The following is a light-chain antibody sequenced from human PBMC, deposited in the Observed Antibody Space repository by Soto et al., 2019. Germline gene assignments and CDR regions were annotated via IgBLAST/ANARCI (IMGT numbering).Light chain of an antibody. J-gene: IGKJ1*01. CDR3: QQYNTWHPKMA. CDR1: QSVSSD. Sequence: VVTQSPATLSVFPGETATLSCRASQSVSSDLAWYQQRPGQAPRLLLYGASTRATGIPARFRGSGSGTEFRLTISSLQSEDSATYYCQQYNTWHPKMAFGRGTQVEIK. V-gene: IGKV3-15*01. CDR2: GAS.